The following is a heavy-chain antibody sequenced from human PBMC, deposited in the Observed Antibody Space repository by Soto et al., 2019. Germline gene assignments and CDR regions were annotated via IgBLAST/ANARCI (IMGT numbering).Heavy chain of an antibody. D-gene: IGHD2-15*01. CDR3: ARGGVPADLSIVVVAATYHYYYYMDV. V-gene: IGHV3-23*01. Sequence: GGSLRLSCAASGFNFSSYAMSWVRQAPGKGLEWVSAISGSGGSTSYAQKFQGRVTMTRDTSTSTVYMELSSLRSEDTAVYYCARGGVPADLSIVVVAATYHYYYYMDVWGKGTTVTVSS. CDR1: GFNFSSYA. J-gene: IGHJ6*03. CDR2: ISGSGGST.